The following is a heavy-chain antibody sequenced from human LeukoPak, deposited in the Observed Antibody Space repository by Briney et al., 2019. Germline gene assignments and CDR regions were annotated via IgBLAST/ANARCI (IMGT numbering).Heavy chain of an antibody. Sequence: GRSLRLSCVASGFTFSSHGMHWVRQAPGKGLEWVAVIWYDGSHRYYPDSVKGRFTISRDNSKNTLFLQMDSLRVDDTAVYYCVRDNAAADGALDYWGQGSLVIVSS. CDR1: GFTFSSHG. D-gene: IGHD5-24*01. V-gene: IGHV3-33*01. J-gene: IGHJ4*02. CDR2: IWYDGSHR. CDR3: VRDNAAADGALDY.